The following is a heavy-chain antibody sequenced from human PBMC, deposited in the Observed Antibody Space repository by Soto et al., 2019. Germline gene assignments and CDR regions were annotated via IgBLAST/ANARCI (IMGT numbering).Heavy chain of an antibody. J-gene: IGHJ6*02. D-gene: IGHD2-8*01. V-gene: IGHV1-18*01. CDR3: ARDIESVTAKHFFYYYAMDV. CDR2: VSANNGHT. CDR1: GFTFSNYG. Sequence: ASVKVSCKASGFTFSNYGLNWVRQAPGQGLEWMGWVSANNGHTNYAQNLQGRVSMTTDTSTSTAYMELRGLTFDDTAVYYCARDIESVTAKHFFYYYAMDVWGQGTTVTSP.